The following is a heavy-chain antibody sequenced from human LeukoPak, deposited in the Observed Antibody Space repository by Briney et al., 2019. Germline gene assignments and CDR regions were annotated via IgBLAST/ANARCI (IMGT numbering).Heavy chain of an antibody. CDR3: ARRRTAVSSFDP. CDR2: INYSGST. D-gene: IGHD4-11*01. Sequence: PSETLSLTCTVSGGSIRDYYWSWIRQPPGKGLEWIGYINYSGSTNYNPSLKSRVAISVDTSKNQFSLKLSSVTAADTAIYYCARRRTAVSSFDPWGQGMLVTVSS. V-gene: IGHV4-59*01. J-gene: IGHJ5*02. CDR1: GGSIRDYY.